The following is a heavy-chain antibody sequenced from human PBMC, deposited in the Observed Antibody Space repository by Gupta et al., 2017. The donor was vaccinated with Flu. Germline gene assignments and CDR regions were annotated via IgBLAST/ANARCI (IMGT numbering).Heavy chain of an antibody. Sequence: QVQLVESGGGVVQPGRSLRLSCAASGFTFSSYGMHWVRQAPGKGLEWVAVIWYDGSNKYYADSVKGRFTISRDNSKNTLYLQMNSLRAEDTAVYYCAREVGQQLVQGPFDYWGQGTLVTVSS. CDR1: GFTFSSYG. CDR3: AREVGQQLVQGPFDY. CDR2: IWYDGSNK. J-gene: IGHJ4*02. D-gene: IGHD6-13*01. V-gene: IGHV3-33*01.